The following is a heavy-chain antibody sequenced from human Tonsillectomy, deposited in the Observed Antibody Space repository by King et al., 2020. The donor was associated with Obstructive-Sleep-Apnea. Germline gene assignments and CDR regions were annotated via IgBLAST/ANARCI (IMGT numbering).Heavy chain of an antibody. CDR3: AREYTRTWREEGLDY. V-gene: IGHV1-2*02. Sequence: VQLVESGAEVKKPGASVKVSCKASGYTFTGYYMHWVRQAPGQGLEWMGWINPNSVGTHYAQKFQGRVTMTRDTSISTAYMEVSRLRSDDTAVYYCAREYTRTWREEGLDYWGRGTLVTVSS. CDR1: GYTFTGYY. D-gene: IGHD6-13*01. J-gene: IGHJ4*02. CDR2: INPNSVGT.